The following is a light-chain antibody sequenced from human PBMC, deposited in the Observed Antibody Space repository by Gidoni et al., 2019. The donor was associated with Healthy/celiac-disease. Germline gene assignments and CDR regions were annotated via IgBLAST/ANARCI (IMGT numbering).Light chain of an antibody. V-gene: IGLV2-8*01. Sequence: QSALPQPPSASGSPGQSVPISCTGTSSDVGGYNYVSWYQQHPGKAPKLMIYEVSKRPSGVPVRFSGSKSGNTASLTVSGLQAEDEADYYCSSYAGSNNFEVFGGGTKLTVL. CDR2: EVS. CDR1: SSDVGGYNY. J-gene: IGLJ3*02. CDR3: SSYAGSNNFEV.